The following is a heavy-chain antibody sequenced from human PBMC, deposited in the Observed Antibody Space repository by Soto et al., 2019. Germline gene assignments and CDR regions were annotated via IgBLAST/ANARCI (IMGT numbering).Heavy chain of an antibody. Sequence: GESLKISCKGSGYSFTSYWIGGVRQMPGKGLEGMGIIYPGDSDTTYSPSFQGPVTISADKSTSTAYLQWSSLQASDPAMYYCARDGGDSGAFDIWGQGTMVTVSS. J-gene: IGHJ3*02. D-gene: IGHD2-21*02. CDR1: GYSFTSYW. V-gene: IGHV5-51*01. CDR3: ARDGGDSGAFDI. CDR2: IYPGDSDT.